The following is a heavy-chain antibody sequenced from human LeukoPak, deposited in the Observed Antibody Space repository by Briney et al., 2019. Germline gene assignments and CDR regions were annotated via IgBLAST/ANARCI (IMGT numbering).Heavy chain of an antibody. V-gene: IGHV4-59*08. CDR3: ARQKSLGATTFYYFDY. CDR2: IYYSGST. CDR1: GGSISSYY. J-gene: IGHJ4*02. D-gene: IGHD1-26*01. Sequence: SETLSLTCTVSGGSISSYYWSWIRQPPGKGLEWIGYIYYSGSTNYNPSLKSRVTISVDTSKNQFSLKLSSVTAADTAVYYCARQKSLGATTFYYFDYWAREPWSPSPQ.